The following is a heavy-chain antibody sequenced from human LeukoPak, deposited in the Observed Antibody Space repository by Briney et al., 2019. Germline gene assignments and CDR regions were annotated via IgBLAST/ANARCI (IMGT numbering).Heavy chain of an antibody. CDR2: ISAYNGNT. D-gene: IGHD3-16*01. Sequence: ASVKVSCKASGYTFTSYGISWVRQAPGQGREWMGWISAYNGNTNYAQKLQGRVTMTTDTSTSTAYMELRSLRSDDTAVYYCVLGARPEDNWFDPWGQGTLVTVSS. V-gene: IGHV1-18*01. CDR3: VLGARPEDNWFDP. J-gene: IGHJ5*02. CDR1: GYTFTSYG.